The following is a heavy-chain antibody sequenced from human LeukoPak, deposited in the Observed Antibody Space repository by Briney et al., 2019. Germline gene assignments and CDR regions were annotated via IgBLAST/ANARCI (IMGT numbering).Heavy chain of an antibody. CDR3: ARVRGYYEGIGYYYYYYYMDV. V-gene: IGHV3-21*01. D-gene: IGHD3-22*01. CDR2: ISSSSSYI. Sequence: PGGSLRLSCAAPGFTFSSYSMNWVRQAPGKGLEWASSISSSSSYIYYADSVKGRFTIPRDNAKISLYLQMNSLRAEDTAVYYCARVRGYYEGIGYYYYYYYMDVWGKGTTVTISS. CDR1: GFTFSSYS. J-gene: IGHJ6*03.